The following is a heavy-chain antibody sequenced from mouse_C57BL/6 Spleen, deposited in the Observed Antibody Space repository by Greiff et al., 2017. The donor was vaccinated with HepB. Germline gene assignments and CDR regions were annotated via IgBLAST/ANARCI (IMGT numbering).Heavy chain of an antibody. CDR1: GYTFTGYW. CDR3: ARHGFAY. V-gene: IGHV1-9*01. J-gene: IGHJ3*01. CDR2: FLPGSGST. Sequence: QVQLQQSGAELMKPGASVKLSCKAPGYTFTGYWIEWVKQRPGHGLEWIGEFLPGSGSTNYNEKFKGKATFPADKTPNTAYMQLSSLTNEDSAIYYCARHGFAYWGQGTLVTVSA.